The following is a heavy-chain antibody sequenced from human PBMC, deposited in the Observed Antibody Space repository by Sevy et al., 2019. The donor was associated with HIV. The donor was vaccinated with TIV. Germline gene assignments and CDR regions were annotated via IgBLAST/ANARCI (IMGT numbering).Heavy chain of an antibody. CDR1: GFNFGSYS. D-gene: IGHD3-3*01. CDR3: AKTIFGVAQVFDM. V-gene: IGHV3-23*01. J-gene: IGHJ3*02. CDR2: ISDNGGET. Sequence: GGSLRLSCAVSGFNFGSYSMNWVRQGPGKGLEWVAGISDNGGETYHAVSMKGRFTVARDNSKNTLFLQMNSLRAEDTAVYYGAKTIFGVAQVFDMWGQGTMVTVSS.